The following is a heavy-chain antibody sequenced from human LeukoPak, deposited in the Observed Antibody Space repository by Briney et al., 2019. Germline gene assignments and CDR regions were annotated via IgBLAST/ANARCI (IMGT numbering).Heavy chain of an antibody. CDR1: GFTFSSYP. Sequence: GGSLRLSCAASGFTFSSYPMSWVRQAPGKGLEWVSAIRGSGGSTYYADSVKGRFTISRDNSNNTLYLQMNSLRAEDTAVYYCAKGTGGYCSSTVCYEDYWGQGTLVTVSS. CDR3: AKGTGGYCSSTVCYEDY. CDR2: IRGSGGST. D-gene: IGHD2-2*01. V-gene: IGHV3-23*01. J-gene: IGHJ4*02.